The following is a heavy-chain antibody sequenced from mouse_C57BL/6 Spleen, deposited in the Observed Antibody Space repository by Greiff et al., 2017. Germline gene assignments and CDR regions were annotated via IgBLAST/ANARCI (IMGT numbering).Heavy chain of an antibody. V-gene: IGHV1-50*01. CDR3: ARFPYGNYFDY. CDR2: IDPSDSYT. CDR1: GYTFTSYW. D-gene: IGHD2-1*01. J-gene: IGHJ2*01. Sequence: VKLQQPGAELVKPGASVKLSCKASGYTFTSYWMQWVKQRPGQGLEWIGEIDPSDSYTNYNQKFKGKATLTVDTSSSTAYMQLSSLTSEDSAVYYCARFPYGNYFDYWGQGTTLTVSS.